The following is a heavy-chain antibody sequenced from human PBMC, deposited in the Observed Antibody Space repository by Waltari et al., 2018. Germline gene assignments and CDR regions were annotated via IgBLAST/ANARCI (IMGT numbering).Heavy chain of an antibody. D-gene: IGHD3-10*01. J-gene: IGHJ4*02. V-gene: IGHV1-18*01. CDR2: INTLTGNT. CDR3: GRVGVQSGADY. CDR1: GYTFTTYT. Sequence: QVHLVQSGAEMKKPGASVSVSCKASGYTFTTYTITWVRQAPGQGLEWMGWINTLTGNTEYAKNLQGRVTMTADTSTNTAYMELSNLRSDDSAVYYCGRVGVQSGADYWGQGTLVTVSS.